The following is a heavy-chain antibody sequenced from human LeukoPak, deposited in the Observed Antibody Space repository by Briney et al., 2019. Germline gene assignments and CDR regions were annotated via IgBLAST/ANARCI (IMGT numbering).Heavy chain of an antibody. Sequence: QPGGSLRLSCAASGFAFSSYAMSWVRQTPGKGLECVSSISGSDGTTYYADSVKGRFTISRDNSKNTLFLQMNSLRAEDTAVYYCATYRQVLLPFESWGQGTLVTVSS. V-gene: IGHV3-23*01. J-gene: IGHJ4*02. D-gene: IGHD2-8*02. CDR2: ISGSDGTT. CDR1: GFAFSSYA. CDR3: ATYRQVLLPFES.